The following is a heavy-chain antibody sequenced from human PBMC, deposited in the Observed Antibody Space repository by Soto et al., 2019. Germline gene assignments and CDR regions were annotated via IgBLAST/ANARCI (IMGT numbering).Heavy chain of an antibody. Sequence: SSETLSLTCTVSLGSVSNADHYWSWIRQPPGKELEWIAYVYYSGGTNYNPSLKSRVTISVDTSKKQFSMKLSSVTAADTAVYYCARLDGSGSYYKRSYYYYGMDVWGQGTTVT. CDR1: LGSVSNADHY. CDR3: ARLDGSGSYYKRSYYYYGMDV. J-gene: IGHJ6*02. V-gene: IGHV4-61*08. CDR2: VYYSGGT. D-gene: IGHD3-10*01.